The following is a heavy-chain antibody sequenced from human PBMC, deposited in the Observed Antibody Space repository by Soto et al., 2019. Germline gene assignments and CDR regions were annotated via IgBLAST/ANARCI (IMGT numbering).Heavy chain of an antibody. V-gene: IGHV1-69*13. D-gene: IGHD5-18*01. Sequence: ASVKVSCKASGGTFGSQGIAWVRQAPGQGLEWMGGFIAMLGTPTYAKKVQGRATITADESLTSSYLELRSLRSEDTAVYFCARGAMANFGYWGQGTVVTVSS. CDR1: GGTFGSQG. CDR2: FIAMLGTP. J-gene: IGHJ4*02. CDR3: ARGAMANFGY.